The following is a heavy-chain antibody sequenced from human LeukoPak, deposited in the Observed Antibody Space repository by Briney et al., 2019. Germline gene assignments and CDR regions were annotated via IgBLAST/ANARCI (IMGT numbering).Heavy chain of an antibody. CDR2: TYYRSQWRN. V-gene: IGHV6-1*01. J-gene: IGHJ4*02. CDR1: GDIVSSNTAV. D-gene: IGHD3-10*01. Sequence: NPSQTLSLTCAISGDIVSSNTAVWNWIRQSPSRGLEWLGRTYYRSQWRNDYALFVKSRITINPDTSKNEFSLQLNSVTPDDTAVYYCAGACGTGTVGCSHWGQGILVTVTS. CDR3: AGACGTGTVGCSH.